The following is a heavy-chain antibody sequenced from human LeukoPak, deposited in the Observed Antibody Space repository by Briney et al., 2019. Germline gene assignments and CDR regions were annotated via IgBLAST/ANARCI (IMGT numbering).Heavy chain of an antibody. CDR2: ISSSGSTI. CDR3: ARTPSGEVAWG. V-gene: IGHV3-48*03. D-gene: IGHD3-16*01. Sequence: GGSLRLSCAASGFTFSSYEMNWVRQAPGKGLEWVSYISSSGSTIYYADSVKGRFTISRDNAKNSLYLQMNSLRSEDTAVYYCARTPSGEVAWGWGQGTMVTVSS. CDR1: GFTFSSYE. J-gene: IGHJ3*01.